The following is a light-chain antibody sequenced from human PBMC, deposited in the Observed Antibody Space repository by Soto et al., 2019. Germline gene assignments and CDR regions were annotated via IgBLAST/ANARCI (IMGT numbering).Light chain of an antibody. CDR1: QSVSSY. Sequence: EIVLTQSPATLSLSPGERATLSCRASQSVSSYLAWYQQKPGQAPRLLIYDASNRATGIPARFSGSGSGTDFPLTISSLEPEAFAVYYCQQRSNLWTVGQGTKVEIK. CDR3: QQRSNLWT. CDR2: DAS. J-gene: IGKJ1*01. V-gene: IGKV3-11*01.